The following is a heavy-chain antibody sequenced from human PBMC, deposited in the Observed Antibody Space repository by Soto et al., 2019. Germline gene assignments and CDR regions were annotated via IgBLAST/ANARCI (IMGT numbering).Heavy chain of an antibody. Sequence: QVQLVQSGAEEKKPGASVKVSCKASGYTFTSYAMHWVRQAPGQRLEWMGWINAGNGNTKYSQKFQGRVTITRDTSASTAYRELGSLRSEDTAVYYGARSIVVGTALDYWGQGTLSPSPQ. CDR2: INAGNGNT. J-gene: IGHJ4*02. CDR3: ARSIVVGTALDY. D-gene: IGHD2-21*02. V-gene: IGHV1-3*05. CDR1: GYTFTSYA.